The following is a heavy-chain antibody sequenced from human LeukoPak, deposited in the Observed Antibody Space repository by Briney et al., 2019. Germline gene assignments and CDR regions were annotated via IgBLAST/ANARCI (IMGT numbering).Heavy chain of an antibody. Sequence: GGALRLSCAASGFTFSSYAMHWVRQAPGKGLEWVAVISYDGSNKYYADSVKGRYTISRDNSKNTLYLQMNSLRAEDTAVYYCARKGVAARRDAFDIWGQGTMVTVSS. J-gene: IGHJ3*02. D-gene: IGHD6-6*01. CDR2: ISYDGSNK. CDR1: GFTFSSYA. V-gene: IGHV3-30*04. CDR3: ARKGVAARRDAFDI.